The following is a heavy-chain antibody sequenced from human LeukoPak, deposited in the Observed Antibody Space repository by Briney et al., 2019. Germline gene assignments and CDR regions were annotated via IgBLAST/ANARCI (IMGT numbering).Heavy chain of an antibody. CDR3: ARDPRRFLEWLPTFYYMDV. CDR1: GYTFSTYG. D-gene: IGHD3-3*01. V-gene: IGHV1-18*01. CDR2: ISAYKGKT. J-gene: IGHJ6*03. Sequence: AASVKVSCKASGYTFSTYGINWVRQAPGQGLEWMGGISAYKGKTDYVQKLQGRVTMTTDTSTSTAYMELRSLRSDDTAVYYCARDPRRFLEWLPTFYYMDVWGKGTTVTVSS.